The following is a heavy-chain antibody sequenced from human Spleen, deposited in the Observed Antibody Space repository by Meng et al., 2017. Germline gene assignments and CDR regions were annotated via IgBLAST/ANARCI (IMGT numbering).Heavy chain of an antibody. CDR3: AKGITGTRRTYSSSRIYYFDY. V-gene: IGHV3-48*03. CDR2: IDSGKTI. Sequence: GESLKISCAASGFTFSAYEMIWVRQAPGKGLEWVSYIDSGKTIHYADSVKGRFTISRDDARNSLYLQMNSLRAEDTAVYYCAKGITGTRRTYSSSRIYYFDYWGQGTLVTVSS. J-gene: IGHJ4*02. CDR1: GFTFSAYE. D-gene: IGHD6-13*01.